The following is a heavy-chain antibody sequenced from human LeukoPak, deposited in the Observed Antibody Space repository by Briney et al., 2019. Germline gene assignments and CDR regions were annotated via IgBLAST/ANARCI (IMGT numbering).Heavy chain of an antibody. CDR1: GGSISSSNW. J-gene: IGHJ4*02. Sequence: ETLSLTCAVSGGSISSSNWWSWVRQAPGKGLEWVANIKQDGSEKYYVDSVKGRFTISRDNAKNSLYLQMNSLRAEDTAVYYCARERRWGQGTLVTVSS. CDR3: ARERR. V-gene: IGHV3-7*01. CDR2: IKQDGSEK.